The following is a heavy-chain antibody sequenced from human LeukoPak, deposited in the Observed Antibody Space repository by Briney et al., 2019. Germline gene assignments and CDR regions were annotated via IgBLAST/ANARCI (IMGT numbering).Heavy chain of an antibody. D-gene: IGHD3-10*01. CDR3: SARTSFGIIIWDY. V-gene: IGHV3-15*01. CDR2: IKTKTDGGTT. J-gene: IGHJ4*02. Sequence: GGSLRLSCAASGFTFSNAWMSWVRQAPGKGLEWVGRIKTKTDGGTTDYAAPVKGRFTISRDDSKNTLFLQMNSLKTEDTAVYYCSARTSFGIIIWDYWGQGTLVTVSS. CDR1: GFTFSNAW.